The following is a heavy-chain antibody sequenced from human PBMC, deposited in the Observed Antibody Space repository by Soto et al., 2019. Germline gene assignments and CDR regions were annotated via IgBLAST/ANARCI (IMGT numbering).Heavy chain of an antibody. CDR3: ARVYYSDSSGYWWFDP. D-gene: IGHD3-22*01. CDR2: ISSSSRYM. J-gene: IGHJ5*02. CDR1: GFTFSSYS. Sequence: EVQLVESGGGLVKPGGSLRLSCAASGFTFSSYSMNWVRQAPGKGLEWVSSISSSSRYMYYADSVKGRFTISRDNDKNSLYLQMNSLRAEDTAVYYCARVYYSDSSGYWWFDPWGQGTLVTVSS. V-gene: IGHV3-21*01.